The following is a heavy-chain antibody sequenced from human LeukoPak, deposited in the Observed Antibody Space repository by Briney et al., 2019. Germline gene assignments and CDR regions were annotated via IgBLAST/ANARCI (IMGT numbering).Heavy chain of an antibody. CDR1: GDSISTYY. CDR3: ARVGSGSFDY. CDR2: IYYSGNT. D-gene: IGHD6-19*01. Sequence: SETLSLTCTVSGDSISTYYWSWLRQPPGKGLEWIGYIYYSGNTNCNPSLKSRVTILVDTSKDQFSLKLSSVAAADTAVYFCARVGSGSFDYWGQGTLVTVSS. V-gene: IGHV4-59*01. J-gene: IGHJ4*02.